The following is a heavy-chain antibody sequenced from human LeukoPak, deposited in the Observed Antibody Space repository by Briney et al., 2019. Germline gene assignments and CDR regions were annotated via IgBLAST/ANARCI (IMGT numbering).Heavy chain of an antibody. CDR2: IIPIFGTA. CDR1: GGTFSSYA. Sequence: GASVKVSCKASGGTFSSYAISWVRQAPGQGLEWMGGIIPIFGTANYAQKFQGRVTITADESTSTAYMGLSSLRSEDTAVYYCARDFGSGYPGPWGQGTLVTVSS. CDR3: ARDFGSGYPGP. J-gene: IGHJ4*02. V-gene: IGHV1-69*13. D-gene: IGHD3-22*01.